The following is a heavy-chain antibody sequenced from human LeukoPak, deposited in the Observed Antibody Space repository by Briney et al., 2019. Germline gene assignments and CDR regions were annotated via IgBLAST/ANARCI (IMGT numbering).Heavy chain of an antibody. J-gene: IGHJ6*03. D-gene: IGHD3-10*01. Sequence: GGSLRLSCAASGFTVSSNYMSWVRQAPGKGLEWVSVIYSGGSTYYADSVKGRFTISRDNSKNTLYLQMNSLRAEDTAVYYCAKEAGVSYYSYMDVWGKGTTVTVSS. CDR1: GFTVSSNY. CDR2: IYSGGST. V-gene: IGHV3-66*01. CDR3: AKEAGVSYYSYMDV.